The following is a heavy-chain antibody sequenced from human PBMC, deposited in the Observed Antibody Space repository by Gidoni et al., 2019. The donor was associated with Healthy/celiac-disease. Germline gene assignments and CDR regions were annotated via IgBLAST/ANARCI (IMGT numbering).Heavy chain of an antibody. V-gene: IGHV4-59*01. CDR1: GGSISSYY. CDR2: IYYSGST. D-gene: IGHD2-2*01. Sequence: QVQLQESGPGLVKPSETLSLTCTVPGGSISSYYWSWIRQPPGKGLEWIGYIYYSGSTNYNPSLKSRVTISVDTSKNQFSLKLSSVTAADTAVYYCARGYCSSTSCYDYYYYGMDVWGQGTTVTVSS. CDR3: ARGYCSSTSCYDYYYYGMDV. J-gene: IGHJ6*02.